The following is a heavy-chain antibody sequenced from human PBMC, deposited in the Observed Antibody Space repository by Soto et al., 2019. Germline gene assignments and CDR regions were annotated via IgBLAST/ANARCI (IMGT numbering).Heavy chain of an antibody. Sequence: LRLSCAASGFTFSSYAMHWVRQAPGKGLEWVAVISYDGSNKYYADSVKGRFTISRDNSKNTLYLQMNSLRAEDTAVYYCAREGEAARRPGYYYGMDVWGQGTTVTVSS. D-gene: IGHD6-6*01. CDR2: ISYDGSNK. CDR3: AREGEAARRPGYYYGMDV. CDR1: GFTFSSYA. V-gene: IGHV3-30-3*01. J-gene: IGHJ6*02.